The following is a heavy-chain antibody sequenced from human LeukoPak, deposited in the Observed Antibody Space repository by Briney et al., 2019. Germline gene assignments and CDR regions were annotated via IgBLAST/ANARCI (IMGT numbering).Heavy chain of an antibody. CDR1: GGSISSSSYY. J-gene: IGHJ4*02. CDR3: ARGSSGWYRGSSFDY. V-gene: IGHV4-39*07. CDR2: IYYSGST. D-gene: IGHD6-19*01. Sequence: PSETLSLTCTVSGGSISSSSYYWGWIRQPPGKGLEWIGSIYYSGSTYYNPSLKSRVTISVDTSKNQFSLKLSSVTAADTAVYYCARGSSGWYRGSSFDYWGQGTLVTVSS.